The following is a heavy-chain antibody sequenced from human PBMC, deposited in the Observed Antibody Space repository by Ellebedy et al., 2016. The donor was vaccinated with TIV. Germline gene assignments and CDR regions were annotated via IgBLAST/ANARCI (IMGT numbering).Heavy chain of an antibody. CDR2: IYPANGDT. CDR1: GYIVTNHA. CDR3: ARDKPGGDNWFDP. D-gene: IGHD3-16*01. J-gene: IGHJ5*02. Sequence: AASVKASCKASGYIVTNHAIHWVRQAPGQSFEWMGWIYPANGDTKYSQQFQGRVTFTSDTSASTAYMELSSLRSEDTAVYYCARDKPGGDNWFDPWGQGTLVSVSS. V-gene: IGHV1-3*01.